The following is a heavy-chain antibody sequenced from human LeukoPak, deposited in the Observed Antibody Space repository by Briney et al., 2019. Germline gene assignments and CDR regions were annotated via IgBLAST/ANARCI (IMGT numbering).Heavy chain of an antibody. D-gene: IGHD3-9*01. J-gene: IGHJ4*02. CDR3: AKGILYDSKRFYFDY. CDR2: ISGDGGST. Sequence: GGSLRLSCAASGFTFDDYAMHWVRQAPGKVLEWVSLISGDGGSTYYADSVKGRFTISRDNSKNSLYLQMNSLRTEDTALYYCAKGILYDSKRFYFDYWGQGTLVTVSS. V-gene: IGHV3-43*02. CDR1: GFTFDDYA.